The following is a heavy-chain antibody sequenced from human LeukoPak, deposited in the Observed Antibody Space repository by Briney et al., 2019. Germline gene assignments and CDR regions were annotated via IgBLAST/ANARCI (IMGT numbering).Heavy chain of an antibody. J-gene: IGHJ4*02. CDR3: ARGMGSSWYPLNY. Sequence: SETLSLTCTVSGYSISSGYYWGWIRQPPGKGLEWIGSIYHSGSTYYNPSLKSRVTISVDTSKNQFSLKLSSVTAADTAVYYCARGMGSSWYPLNYWGQGTLVTVSS. V-gene: IGHV4-38-2*02. CDR2: IYHSGST. CDR1: GYSISSGYY. D-gene: IGHD6-13*01.